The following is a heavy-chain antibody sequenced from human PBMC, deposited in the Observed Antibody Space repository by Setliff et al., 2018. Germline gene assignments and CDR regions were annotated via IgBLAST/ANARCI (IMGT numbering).Heavy chain of an antibody. D-gene: IGHD5-12*01. CDR1: GGSISSGSYY. CDR2: IYYSGST. CDR3: AGLLVATIKHDAFDI. J-gene: IGHJ3*02. V-gene: IGHV4-39*01. Sequence: SETLSLTCTVSGGSISSGSYYWGWIRQPPRKGLEWIGSIYYSGSTYYNPSLKSRVTISVDTSKNQFSLKLSSVTAADTAVYYCAGLLVATIKHDAFDIWGQGTMVTVSS.